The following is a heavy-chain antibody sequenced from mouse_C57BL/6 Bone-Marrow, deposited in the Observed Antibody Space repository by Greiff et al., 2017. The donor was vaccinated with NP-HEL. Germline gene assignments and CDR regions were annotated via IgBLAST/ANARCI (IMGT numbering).Heavy chain of an antibody. D-gene: IGHD1-1*01. CDR2: IWSGGST. Sequence: VQRVESGPGLVQPSQSLSITCTVSGFSLTSYGVHWVRQSPGKGLEWLGVIWSGGSTDYNVAFISRLSISKDNSKSQVFFKMKSLQADDTAIYYCARIPSYYYGRDVWGTGTTVTVSS. CDR1: GFSLTSYG. J-gene: IGHJ1*03. CDR3: ARIPSYYYGRDV. V-gene: IGHV2-2*01.